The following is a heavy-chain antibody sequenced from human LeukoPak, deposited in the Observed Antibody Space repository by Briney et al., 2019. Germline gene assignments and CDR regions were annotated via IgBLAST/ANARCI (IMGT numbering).Heavy chain of an antibody. CDR2: IRYDGSNK. Sequence: PGGSLRLSCAASGFTFSSYSMNWVRQAPGKGLEWVAFIRYDGSNKYYADSVKGRFTISRDNSKNTLYLQMNSLRAEDTAVYYCAKDRTLGAWDFDPTLDYWGQGTLVTVSS. D-gene: IGHD1-26*01. CDR1: GFTFSSYS. CDR3: AKDRTLGAWDFDPTLDY. V-gene: IGHV3-30*02. J-gene: IGHJ4*02.